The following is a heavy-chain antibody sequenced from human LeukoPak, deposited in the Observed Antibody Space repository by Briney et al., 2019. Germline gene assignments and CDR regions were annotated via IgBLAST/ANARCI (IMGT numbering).Heavy chain of an antibody. Sequence: GGSLRLSCVASGFTFSSYGMHWVRQAPGKGLEWVAFISYDGSNENIADSVKGRFIISRDNSKNTLYLQMNSLRAEDTAVYYCARAPRGNSGYCSSTSCTDHRYNWFDPWGQGTLVTVSS. CDR1: GFTFSSYG. CDR3: ARAPRGNSGYCSSTSCTDHRYNWFDP. CDR2: ISYDGSNE. V-gene: IGHV3-30*03. J-gene: IGHJ5*02. D-gene: IGHD2-2*01.